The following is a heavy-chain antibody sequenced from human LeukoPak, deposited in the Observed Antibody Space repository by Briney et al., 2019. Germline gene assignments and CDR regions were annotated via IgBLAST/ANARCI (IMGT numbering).Heavy chain of an antibody. CDR2: FSATGGNT. J-gene: IGHJ4*02. CDR3: AKEPTPGPGY. D-gene: IGHD3-10*01. CDR1: GFTLSSYA. V-gene: IGHV3-23*01. Sequence: PGGSLRLSCAASGFTLSSYAMSWVRQAPGKGLEWVSGFSATGGNTHYAESVKGRFTISSDNSKNTLYLQMNSLRAEDTAVYYCAKEPTPGPGYWGQGTLVTVSS.